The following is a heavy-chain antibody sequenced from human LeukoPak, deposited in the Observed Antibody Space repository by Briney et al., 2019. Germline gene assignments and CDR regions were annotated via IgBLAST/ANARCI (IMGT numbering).Heavy chain of an antibody. CDR1: GGSISSSSYY. CDR3: AGVSY. V-gene: IGHV4-39*01. Sequence: SETLSLTCTVSGGSISSSSYYWGWIRQPPGKGLGWIGSIYYSGSTYYNPSLKSRVTISVDTSKNQFSLKLSSVTAADTAVYYCAGVSYWGQGTLVTVSS. J-gene: IGHJ4*02. CDR2: IYYSGST.